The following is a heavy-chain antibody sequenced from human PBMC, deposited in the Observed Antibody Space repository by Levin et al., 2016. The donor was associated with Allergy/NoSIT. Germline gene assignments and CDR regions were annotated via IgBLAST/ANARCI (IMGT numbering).Heavy chain of an antibody. CDR3: ARRGSGGTQNY. V-gene: IGHV3-11*03. CDR1: GFTFSDYY. D-gene: IGHD3-16*01. J-gene: IGHJ4*02. CDR2: ISSSSTYT. Sequence: GGSLRLSCAASGFTFSDYYMTWIRQAPGKGLEWVSYISSSSTYTNYADSVKGRFTISRDNAKNSLYLQMNSLRAEDTAVYYCARRGSGGTQNYWGQGTLVTVSS.